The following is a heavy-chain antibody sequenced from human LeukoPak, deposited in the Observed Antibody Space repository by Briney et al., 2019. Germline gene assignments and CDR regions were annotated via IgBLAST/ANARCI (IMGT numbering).Heavy chain of an antibody. CDR2: IVVGTGNT. V-gene: IGHV1-58*02. J-gene: IGHJ6*03. Sequence: GASVKVSCKASGFTFRTSAIQWMRQARGQRPEWIGWIVVGTGNTTYAQRFQDRVTITRDMSTNTAYMELSALRSEDTAVYYCAAMAYYCYMDVWGEGTTVTVSS. D-gene: IGHD5-24*01. CDR3: AAMAYYCYMDV. CDR1: GFTFRTSA.